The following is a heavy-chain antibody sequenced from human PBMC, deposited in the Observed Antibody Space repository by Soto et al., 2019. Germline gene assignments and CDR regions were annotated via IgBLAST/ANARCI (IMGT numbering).Heavy chain of an antibody. D-gene: IGHD3-10*01. V-gene: IGHV4-30-2*01. J-gene: IGHJ4*02. CDR2: LHHSGDT. CDR1: GASIGSGSYS. CDR3: ARFPLWFGELDY. Sequence: QLQLQESGSGLVRPSQTLSLTCTVSGASIGSGSYSWNWIRQPPGKGLEWIGYLHHSGDTYFNPSLRRRVNISVDRSNNQFSLKLISVTAAYTAVYYCARFPLWFGELDYWGQGALVTVSS.